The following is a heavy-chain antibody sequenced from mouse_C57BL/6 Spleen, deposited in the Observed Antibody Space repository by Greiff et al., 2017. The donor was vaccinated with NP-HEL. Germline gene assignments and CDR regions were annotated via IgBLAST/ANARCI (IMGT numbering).Heavy chain of an antibody. J-gene: IGHJ4*01. CDR2: IWGVGST. D-gene: IGHD2-4*01. Sequence: VQGVESGPGLVAPSQSLSITCTVSGFSLTSYGVDWVRQSPGKGLEWLGVIWGVGSTNYNSALKSRLSISKDNSKSQVFLKMNSLQTDDTAMYYCACYYDYDEGYAMDYWGQGTSVTVSS. CDR1: GFSLTSYG. V-gene: IGHV2-6*01. CDR3: ACYYDYDEGYAMDY.